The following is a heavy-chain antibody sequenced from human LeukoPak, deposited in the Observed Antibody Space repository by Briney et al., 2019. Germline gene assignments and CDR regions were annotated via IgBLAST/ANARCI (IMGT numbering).Heavy chain of an antibody. D-gene: IGHD1-26*01. J-gene: IGHJ5*02. V-gene: IGHV4-59*01. Sequence: PSETLSLSCTLSGGTISNYYRSWIRQPPGKGLEWIGNIFYSGSTNYKPSLKSRVTISLDTSKNQFSLHLNSVSAADTAVYYCAREGESYYHWFDRWGQGAQVTVSP. CDR1: GGTISNYY. CDR2: IFYSGST. CDR3: AREGESYYHWFDR.